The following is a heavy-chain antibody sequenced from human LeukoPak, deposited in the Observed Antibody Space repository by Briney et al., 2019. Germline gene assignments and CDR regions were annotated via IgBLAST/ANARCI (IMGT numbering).Heavy chain of an antibody. D-gene: IGHD2-15*01. Sequence: PGGSLRLSCAASGFTFRSHWMSWVRQAPGKGLEWVANINQDGSEKYYVDSVKGRFTISRDNGKNSLYLQMNSLRAEDTAVYYCTRSGYCSGGSCYSDFDHWGQGTLVTVSS. CDR3: TRSGYCSGGSCYSDFDH. J-gene: IGHJ4*02. CDR1: GFTFRSHW. CDR2: INQDGSEK. V-gene: IGHV3-7*01.